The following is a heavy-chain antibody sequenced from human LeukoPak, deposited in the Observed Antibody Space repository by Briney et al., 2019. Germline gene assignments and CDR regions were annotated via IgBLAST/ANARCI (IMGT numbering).Heavy chain of an antibody. CDR1: GGTFSSYA. Sequence: SVKVSCKASGGTFSSYAISWVRQAPGQGLEWMGGIIPIFGTANYAQKFQGRVTITSDESTSTAYMELSSLRSEDTAVYYCARVSSGYDNWFDPWGQGTLVTVSS. CDR2: IIPIFGTA. V-gene: IGHV1-69*01. D-gene: IGHD3-22*01. CDR3: ARVSSGYDNWFDP. J-gene: IGHJ5*02.